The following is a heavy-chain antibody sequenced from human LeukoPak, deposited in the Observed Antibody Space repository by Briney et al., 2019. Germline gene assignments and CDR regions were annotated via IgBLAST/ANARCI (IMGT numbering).Heavy chain of an antibody. D-gene: IGHD3-22*01. CDR2: IYYSGST. CDR1: GGSISSGDYY. CDR3: ARYVSSAYYPDY. J-gene: IGHJ4*02. Sequence: PSQTLSLTCTVSGGSISSGDYYWSWIRQPPGKGLEWIGYIYYSGSTYYNPSLKSRVTISVDTSKNQFSLRLSSVTAADTAVYYCARYVSSAYYPDYWGQGTLVTVSS. V-gene: IGHV4-30-4*01.